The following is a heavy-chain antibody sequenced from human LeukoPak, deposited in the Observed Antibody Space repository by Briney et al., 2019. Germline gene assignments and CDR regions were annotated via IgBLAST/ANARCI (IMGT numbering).Heavy chain of an antibody. CDR2: ISAYNGNT. V-gene: IGHV1-18*01. CDR3: AGDLMKQQLDPNWFDP. J-gene: IGHJ5*02. D-gene: IGHD6-13*01. CDR1: GYTFTSYG. Sequence: ASVKVSCKASGYTFTSYGISWVRQAPGQGLEWMGWISAYNGNTNYAQKLQGRVTMTTDTSTSTAYMELRSLRSDDTAVYYCAGDLMKQQLDPNWFDPWGQGTLVTVSS.